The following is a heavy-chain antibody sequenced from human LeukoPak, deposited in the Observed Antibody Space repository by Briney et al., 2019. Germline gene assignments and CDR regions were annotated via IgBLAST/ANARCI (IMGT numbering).Heavy chain of an antibody. CDR3: ARVKGTMVRGVIDY. V-gene: IGHV4-59*01. Sequence: SETLSLTCTVSGGSISSYYWSWIRQPPGKGLEWIGYIYYSGSTNYNPSLKSRVTISVDTSKNQFSLKLSSVTAADTAVYYCARVKGTMVRGVIDYWGQGTLVTVSS. CDR2: IYYSGST. D-gene: IGHD3-10*01. J-gene: IGHJ4*02. CDR1: GGSISSYY.